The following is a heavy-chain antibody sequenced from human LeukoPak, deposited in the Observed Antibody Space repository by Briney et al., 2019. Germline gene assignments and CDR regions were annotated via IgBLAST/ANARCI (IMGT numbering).Heavy chain of an antibody. Sequence: PGGSLRLSCADSGFTFTRFWMHWVRQAPGKGLVWVSRINVVGTTTTYADSVEGRFTISRDENALYLQMNHLRVDDTAVYYCTRGGEEPFDYWGQGTLVTVSA. CDR2: INVVGTTT. D-gene: IGHD3-10*01. CDR3: TRGGEEPFDY. CDR1: GFTFTRFW. J-gene: IGHJ4*02. V-gene: IGHV3-74*01.